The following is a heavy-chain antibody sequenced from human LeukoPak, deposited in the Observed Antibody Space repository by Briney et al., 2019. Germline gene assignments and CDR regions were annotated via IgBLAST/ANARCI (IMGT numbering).Heavy chain of an antibody. CDR2: IYHSGTT. J-gene: IGHJ4*02. Sequence: PSETLSLTCTVSGVSISSGGYYWSWIRQPPGKGLEWIGYIYHSGTTYYNPSLKSRVTSSVDKSKNQFSLKLSFVTAADTAVYYCASELRDYWGQGTLVTVSS. CDR1: GVSISSGGYY. V-gene: IGHV4-30-2*01. CDR3: ASELRDY.